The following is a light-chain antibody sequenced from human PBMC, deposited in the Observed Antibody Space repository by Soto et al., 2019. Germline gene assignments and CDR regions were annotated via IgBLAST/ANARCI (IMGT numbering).Light chain of an antibody. CDR1: QGISSY. J-gene: IGKJ5*01. CDR2: AAS. Sequence: AIRMTQSPSSLSASTGDRVTITCRASQGISSYLAWYQQKPGKAPKLLIYAASTLQSGVPSRFSGSGSGTDFTLTISCLQSEDFEIYYCQQYNNWPITFGQGTRLEIK. CDR3: QQYNNWPIT. V-gene: IGKV1-8*01.